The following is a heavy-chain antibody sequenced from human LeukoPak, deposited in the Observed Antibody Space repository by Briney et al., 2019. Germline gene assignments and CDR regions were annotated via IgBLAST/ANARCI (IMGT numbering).Heavy chain of an antibody. J-gene: IGHJ4*02. CDR1: GFTFSSYG. Sequence: GGSLRLSCAASGFTFSSYGMHWVRQAPGKGLEWVAVISYDGSNKYYADSVKGRFTISRDNSKNTLYLQMNSLRAEDTAVYYCARPYSSGGWYFDYWGQGTLVTVSS. V-gene: IGHV3-30*03. CDR2: ISYDGSNK. CDR3: ARPYSSGGWYFDY. D-gene: IGHD6-19*01.